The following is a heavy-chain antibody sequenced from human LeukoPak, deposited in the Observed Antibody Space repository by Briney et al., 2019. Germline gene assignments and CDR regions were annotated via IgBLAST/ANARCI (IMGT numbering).Heavy chain of an antibody. Sequence: VASVKVSCKVSGYTLTELSMHWVRQAPGKGLEWMGGFDPEDGETIYAQKFQGRVTMTEDTSTDTAYMELSSLRSEDTAVYYCATGPSRDTKTYFDYWGQGTLVTVSS. V-gene: IGHV1-24*01. J-gene: IGHJ4*02. CDR2: FDPEDGET. CDR1: GYTLTELS. D-gene: IGHD2-8*01. CDR3: ATGPSRDTKTYFDY.